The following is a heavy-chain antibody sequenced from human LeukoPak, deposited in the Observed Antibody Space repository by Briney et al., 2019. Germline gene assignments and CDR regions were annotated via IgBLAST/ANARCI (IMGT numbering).Heavy chain of an antibody. D-gene: IGHD6-13*01. Sequence: GGSLRLSCAASGFTFSSYAMHWVRQAPGKGLEWVAVISYDGSNKYYADSVKGRFTISRDNSKNTLYLQMNSLRAEDTAVYYCARIDGIATGAHYNYYGMDVWGQGTTVTVSS. CDR3: ARIDGIATGAHYNYYGMDV. J-gene: IGHJ6*02. V-gene: IGHV3-30-3*01. CDR1: GFTFSSYA. CDR2: ISYDGSNK.